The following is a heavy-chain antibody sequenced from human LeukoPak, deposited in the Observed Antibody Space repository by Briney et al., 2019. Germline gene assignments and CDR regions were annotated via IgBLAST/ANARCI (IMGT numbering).Heavy chain of an antibody. Sequence: PGGSLRLSCAASGFTFSSYGMHWVRQAPGKGLEWVAVIWYDGSNKYYADSVKGRFTISRDNSKNTLYLQMNSLRAEDTAVYYCAKDRYRQQLVLYYFDYWGQGTLVTVSS. J-gene: IGHJ4*02. V-gene: IGHV3-33*06. CDR3: AKDRYRQQLVLYYFDY. D-gene: IGHD6-13*01. CDR2: IWYDGSNK. CDR1: GFTFSSYG.